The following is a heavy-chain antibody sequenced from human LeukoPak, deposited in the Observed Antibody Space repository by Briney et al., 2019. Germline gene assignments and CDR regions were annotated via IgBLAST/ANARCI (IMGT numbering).Heavy chain of an antibody. CDR2: IYHSGST. CDR3: ATPYDFWSGYSY. CDR1: GGSISSGGYY. Sequence: SETLSLTCTVSGGSISSGGYYWSWIRQPPGKGLEWIGYIYHSGSTYYNPSLKSRVTISVDRSKNQFSLKLSSVTAADTAVYYCATPYDFWSGYSYWGQGTLVTVSS. D-gene: IGHD3-3*01. J-gene: IGHJ4*02. V-gene: IGHV4-30-2*01.